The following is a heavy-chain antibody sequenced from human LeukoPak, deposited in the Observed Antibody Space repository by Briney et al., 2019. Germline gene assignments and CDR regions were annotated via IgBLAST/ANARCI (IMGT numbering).Heavy chain of an antibody. D-gene: IGHD3-9*01. J-gene: IGHJ4*02. CDR2: ISSSSSYI. Sequence: PGGSLRLSCAASGFTFSSYSMNWVRQAPGKGLEWVSSISSSSSYIYYADSVKGRVTISRDNAKNSLYLQMNSLTAEDTAVYYCARADIDMYVILTGYYSYWGQGTLVTVSS. CDR3: ARADIDMYVILTGYYSY. CDR1: GFTFSSYS. V-gene: IGHV3-21*01.